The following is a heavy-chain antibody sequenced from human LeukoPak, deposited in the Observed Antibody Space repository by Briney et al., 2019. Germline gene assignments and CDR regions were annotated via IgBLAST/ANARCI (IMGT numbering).Heavy chain of an antibody. V-gene: IGHV3-33*01. D-gene: IGHD5-24*01. CDR2: IWYDGSNK. CDR1: GFTFSTYG. CDR3: ARPRGLQNAYFDY. J-gene: IGHJ4*02. Sequence: PGGSLSLSCAASGFTFSTYGMHWVRQAPGKGLEWVAVIWYDGSNKYYADSVKGRFTISRDNSKNTLYLLMNSLRAEDTAVYYCARPRGLQNAYFDYWGQGTLVTVSS.